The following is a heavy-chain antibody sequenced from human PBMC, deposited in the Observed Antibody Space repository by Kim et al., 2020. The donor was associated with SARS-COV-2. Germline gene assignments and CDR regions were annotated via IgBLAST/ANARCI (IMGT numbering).Heavy chain of an antibody. Sequence: GGSLRLSCAASVFTFSSYAMSWVRQAPGKGLEWVSAISGSGGSTYYADSVKGRFTISRDNSKNTLYLQMNSLRAEDTAVYYCAKDGGCGGDCYSMILLGYYYYGMDVWGQGTTVTVSS. J-gene: IGHJ6*02. CDR1: VFTFSSYA. V-gene: IGHV3-23*01. D-gene: IGHD2-21*02. CDR3: AKDGGCGGDCYSMILLGYYYYGMDV. CDR2: ISGSGGST.